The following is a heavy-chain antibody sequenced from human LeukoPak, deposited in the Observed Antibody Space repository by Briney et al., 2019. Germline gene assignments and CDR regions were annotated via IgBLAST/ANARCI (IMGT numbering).Heavy chain of an antibody. CDR3: ARGPLHVVVPAATWFDP. V-gene: IGHV3-48*03. Sequence: GGSLRLSCAASGFTFSTYEMNWVRQAPGKGLEWVSYISSSGSTIYYADSVKGRFTISRDNAKNSLYLQTNSLRAEDTAVYYCARGPLHVVVPAATWFDPWGQGILVTVSS. CDR2: ISSSGSTI. CDR1: GFTFSTYE. J-gene: IGHJ5*02. D-gene: IGHD2-2*01.